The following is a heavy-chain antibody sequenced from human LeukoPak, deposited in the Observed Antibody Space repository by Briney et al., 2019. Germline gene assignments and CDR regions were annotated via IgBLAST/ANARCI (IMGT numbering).Heavy chain of an antibody. CDR2: ISYDGSNK. D-gene: IGHD1-1*01. J-gene: IGHJ3*02. Sequence: GGSLRLSCAASGFTFSSYAMHWARQAPGEGLEWVAVISYDGSNKYFADSVKGRFTISRDNSKNTLFLQMNSLRPEDTAVYYCARDLVNIYTTGSTYDAFDIWGQGTMVTVSS. V-gene: IGHV3-30*04. CDR3: ARDLVNIYTTGSTYDAFDI. CDR1: GFTFSSYA.